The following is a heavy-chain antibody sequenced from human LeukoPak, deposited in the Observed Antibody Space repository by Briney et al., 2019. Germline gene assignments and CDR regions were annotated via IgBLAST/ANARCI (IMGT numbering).Heavy chain of an antibody. D-gene: IGHD6-19*01. V-gene: IGHV3-21*01. Sequence: GGSLRLSCAAAGFTFSSYSMNWVRQAPGKGLEWVSSISSSSSYTYYADSVKGRFTISRDNAKNSLYLQMNSLRAEDTAVYYCASEQGGIAVAPGAFDIWGQGTMVTVSS. CDR2: ISSSSSYT. J-gene: IGHJ3*02. CDR3: ASEQGGIAVAPGAFDI. CDR1: GFTFSSYS.